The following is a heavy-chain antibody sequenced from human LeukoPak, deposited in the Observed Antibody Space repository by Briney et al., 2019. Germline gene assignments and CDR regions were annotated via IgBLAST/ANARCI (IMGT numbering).Heavy chain of an antibody. J-gene: IGHJ4*02. V-gene: IGHV4-4*02. CDR2: IYHSGST. CDR1: GFTFSSYGM. CDR3: ARDRRYYDSSGYIRGFDY. Sequence: GSLRLSCAASGFTFSSYGMSWVRQAPGKGLEWIGEIYHSGSTNYNPSLKSRVTISVDKSKNQFSLKLSSVTAADTAVYYCARDRRYYDSSGYIRGFDYWGQGTLVTVSS. D-gene: IGHD3-22*01.